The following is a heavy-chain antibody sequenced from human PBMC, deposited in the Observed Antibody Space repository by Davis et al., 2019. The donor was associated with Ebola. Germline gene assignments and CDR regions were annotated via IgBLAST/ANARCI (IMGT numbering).Heavy chain of an antibody. D-gene: IGHD3-10*01. V-gene: IGHV4-31*03. CDR1: GGSISSGGYY. Sequence: LRLSCTVSGGSISSGGYYWSWIRQHPGKGLEWIGYIYYSGSTNYNPSLKSRVTISVDTSRNQFSLKLSSVTAADTAVYYCARDGSTMWFGELSRYYYGMDVWGQGTTVTVSS. CDR3: ARDGSTMWFGELSRYYYGMDV. J-gene: IGHJ6*02. CDR2: IYYSGST.